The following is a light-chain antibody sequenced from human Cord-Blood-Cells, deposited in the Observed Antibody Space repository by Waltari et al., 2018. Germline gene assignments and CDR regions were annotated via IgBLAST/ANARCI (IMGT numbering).Light chain of an antibody. CDR1: QGVSSW. CDR2: AAS. V-gene: IGKV1-12*01. Sequence: DLQMTWSPSSVLASVADSVTFTCRASQGVSSWLAWYQQKPGKAPKLLIYAASSLQSGVPSRFSGSGSGTDFTLTISSLQPEDFATYYCQQANSFPFTFGPGTKVDIK. CDR3: QQANSFPFT. J-gene: IGKJ3*01.